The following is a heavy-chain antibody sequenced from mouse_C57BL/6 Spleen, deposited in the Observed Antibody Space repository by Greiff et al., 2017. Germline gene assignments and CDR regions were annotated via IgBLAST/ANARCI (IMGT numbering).Heavy chain of an antibody. CDR2: ISYDGSN. CDR1: GYSITSGYY. CDR3: ATYSNYVSYAMDY. D-gene: IGHD2-5*01. V-gene: IGHV3-6*01. Sequence: ESGPGLVKPSQSLSLTCSVTGYSITSGYYWNWIRQFPGNKLEWMGYISYDGSNNYNPSLKNRISITRDTSKNQFFLKLNSVTTEDTATYYCATYSNYVSYAMDYWGQGTSVTVSS. J-gene: IGHJ4*01.